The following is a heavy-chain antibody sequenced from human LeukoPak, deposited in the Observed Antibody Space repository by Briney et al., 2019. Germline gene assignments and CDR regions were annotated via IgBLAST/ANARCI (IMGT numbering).Heavy chain of an antibody. CDR3: AKDEEAAAGIGY. CDR1: GFTFSSYG. D-gene: IGHD6-13*01. J-gene: IGHJ4*02. V-gene: IGHV3-30*02. Sequence: GGSLRLSCAASGFTFSSYGMHWVRQAPGKGLEWVAFIRYDGSNKYYADSVKGRFTISRDNSKNTLYLQMNSLRAEDTAVYYCAKDEEAAAGIGYWGQGTLVTVSS. CDR2: IRYDGSNK.